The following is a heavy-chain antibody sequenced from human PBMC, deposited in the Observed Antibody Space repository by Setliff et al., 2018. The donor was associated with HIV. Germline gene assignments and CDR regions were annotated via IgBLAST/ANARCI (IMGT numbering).Heavy chain of an antibody. V-gene: IGHV1-2*04. CDR3: ARGPVVTVRWWYYYYYMDV. CDR2: INPNSGGT. Sequence: ASVKVSCKASGYTFTGYYMHWVRQAPGQGLEWMGWINPNSGGTNYAQKFQGWVTMTRDTSISTAYMQLSRLRSDDTAVYYCARGPVVTVRWWYYYYYMDVWGKGTTVTVSS. D-gene: IGHD2-15*01. CDR1: GYTFTGYY. J-gene: IGHJ6*03.